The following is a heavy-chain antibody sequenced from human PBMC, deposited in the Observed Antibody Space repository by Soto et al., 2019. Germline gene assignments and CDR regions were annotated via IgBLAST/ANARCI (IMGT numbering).Heavy chain of an antibody. D-gene: IGHD5-12*01. CDR1: GYTFTGHY. J-gene: IGHJ4*02. V-gene: IGHV1-2*02. CDR3: GRGRSGQIVVFY. Sequence: ASVKVSCKASGYTFTGHYIHWVRQAPEQGPEWMGEIGPESGATRYAQKLQGRVTMTMDMSITTVYMELSNLSPDDTAVYYCGRGRSGQIVVFYWAQGTPVTVSS. CDR2: IGPESGAT.